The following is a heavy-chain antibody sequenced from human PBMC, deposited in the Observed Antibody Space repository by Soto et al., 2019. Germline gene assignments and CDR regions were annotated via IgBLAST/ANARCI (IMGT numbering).Heavy chain of an antibody. CDR1: GFTFSSYA. V-gene: IGHV3-23*01. J-gene: IGHJ5*02. CDR3: AKDVWEQWPAPEFDP. CDR2: ISGSGGST. Sequence: TGGSLRLSCAASGFTFSSYAMSWVRQAPGKGLEWVSAISGSGGSTYYADSVKGRFTISRDNSKNTLYLQMNSLRAEDTAVYYCAKDVWEQWPAPEFDPWGQGTLVTVSS. D-gene: IGHD6-19*01.